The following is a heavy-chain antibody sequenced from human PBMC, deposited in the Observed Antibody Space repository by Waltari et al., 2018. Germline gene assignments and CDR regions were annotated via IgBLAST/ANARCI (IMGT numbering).Heavy chain of an antibody. D-gene: IGHD1-1*01. Sequence: GWIRQPPGQGRGWIGTMSYSGATYSSPSLNSRVTISRDTSKNQLSLKLASMTAADTAVYFCATYLGASLGTAAFDVWGQGTMVTVSS. J-gene: IGHJ3*01. CDR2: MSYSGAT. V-gene: IGHV4-39*01. CDR3: ATYLGASLGTAAFDV.